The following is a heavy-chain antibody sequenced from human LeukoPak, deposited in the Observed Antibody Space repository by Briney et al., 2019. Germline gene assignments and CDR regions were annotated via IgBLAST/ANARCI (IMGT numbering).Heavy chain of an antibody. CDR1: GFTFSSYA. CDR2: ISGSGGST. J-gene: IGHJ4*02. V-gene: IGHV3-23*01. Sequence: GGSLRLSCAASGFTFSSYAMSWVSQAPGKGLEWVSAISGSGGSTYYADSVKGRFTISRDNSKNTLYLQMNSLRAEDTAVYYCANPSYSSGWYYFDYWGQGTLVTVSS. D-gene: IGHD6-19*01. CDR3: ANPSYSSGWYYFDY.